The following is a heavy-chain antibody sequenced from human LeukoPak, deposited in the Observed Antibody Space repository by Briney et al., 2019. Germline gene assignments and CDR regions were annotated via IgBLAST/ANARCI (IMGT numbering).Heavy chain of an antibody. CDR2: ISGSGGST. CDR1: GFTFSSYA. J-gene: IGHJ4*02. CDR3: ASRLGYCSGGSCYLDY. D-gene: IGHD2-15*01. Sequence: PGGSLRLSCAASGFTFSSYAMSWVRQAPGKGLEWVSAISGSGGSTYYADSVKGRFTISRDNSKNTLYLQMNSLRAEGTAVYYCASRLGYCSGGSCYLDYWGQGTLVTVSS. V-gene: IGHV3-23*01.